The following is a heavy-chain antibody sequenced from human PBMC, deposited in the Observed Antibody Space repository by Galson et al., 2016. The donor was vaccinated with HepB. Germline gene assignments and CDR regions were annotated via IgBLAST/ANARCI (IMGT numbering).Heavy chain of an antibody. Sequence: SETLSLTCIVSGDSGGSFGYVSYYWGWIRQPPEKGLEWIASINYWGDTHHNPSLKSRVTISADKSRNEMSLRLSSVTAADTAVYYCARLGENWNDRPESAFDTWGQGTKVIVSS. CDR2: INYWGDT. CDR3: ARLGENWNDRPESAFDT. D-gene: IGHD1-1*01. V-gene: IGHV4-39*01. J-gene: IGHJ3*02. CDR1: GDSGGSFGYVSYY.